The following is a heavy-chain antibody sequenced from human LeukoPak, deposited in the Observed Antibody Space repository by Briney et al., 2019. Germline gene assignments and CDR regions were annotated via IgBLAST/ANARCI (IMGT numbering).Heavy chain of an antibody. CDR1: GFSLSTSGMC. J-gene: IGHJ6*02. D-gene: IGHD2-2*03. CDR2: IDWDDDK. V-gene: IGHV2-70*11. CDR3: ARIPNWDGYCSGGMDV. Sequence: ESGPALVKPTQTLTLTCTFSGFSLSTSGMCVSWIRQPPGKALEWLARIDWDDDKYYSTSLKTRLTISKDTSKNQVVLTMTNMDPVDTATYYCARIPNWDGYCSGGMDVWGQGTTVTVSS.